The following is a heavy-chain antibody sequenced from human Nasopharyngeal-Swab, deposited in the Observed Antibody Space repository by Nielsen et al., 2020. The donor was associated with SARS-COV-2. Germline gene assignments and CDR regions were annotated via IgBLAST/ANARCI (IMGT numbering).Heavy chain of an antibody. CDR3: ALGLPAYDYVWGSYRYGAFDI. CDR2: ISAYNGDT. D-gene: IGHD3-16*02. CDR1: GYTFTSYG. Sequence: ASVKVSCKASGYTFTSYGISWVRQAPGQGLEWMGWISAYNGDTNYAQKLQGRVTMTTDTSTSTAYMELRSLRFDDTAVYYCALGLPAYDYVWGSYRYGAFDIWGQGTMVTVSS. J-gene: IGHJ3*02. V-gene: IGHV1-18*01.